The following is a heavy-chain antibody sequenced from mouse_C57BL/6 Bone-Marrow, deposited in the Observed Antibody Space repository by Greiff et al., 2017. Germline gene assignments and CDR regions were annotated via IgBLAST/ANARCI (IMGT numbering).Heavy chain of an antibody. D-gene: IGHD1-1*01. V-gene: IGHV1-15*01. CDR3: TRAGYYGSSLQGWYFDV. CDR2: IDPETGGT. J-gene: IGHJ1*03. Sequence: QVQLQQSGAELVRPGASVTLSCKASGYTFTDYEMHWVKQTPVHGLEWIGAIDPETGGTAYNQKFKGKAILTADKSSSTAYMELRSLTSEDSAVYYCTRAGYYGSSLQGWYFDVWGTGTTVTVSS. CDR1: GYTFTDYE.